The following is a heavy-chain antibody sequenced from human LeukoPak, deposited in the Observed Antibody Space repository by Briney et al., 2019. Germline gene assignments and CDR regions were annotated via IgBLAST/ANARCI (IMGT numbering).Heavy chain of an antibody. CDR2: IYTGGST. J-gene: IGHJ4*02. Sequence: HTGGSLRLSCAASGFTVSRHYMSWVRQAPGKGLEWVSVIYTGGSTYYADSVKGRFTISRDNSKNTLYLQMNRLRVEDTAVYYCARGCSSGDVTAAAYWGQGTLVPVSS. CDR1: GFTVSRHY. CDR3: ARGCSSGDVTAAAY. V-gene: IGHV3-66*02. D-gene: IGHD2-21*02.